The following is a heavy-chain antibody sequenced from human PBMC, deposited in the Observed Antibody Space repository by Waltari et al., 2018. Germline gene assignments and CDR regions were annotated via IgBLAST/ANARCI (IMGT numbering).Heavy chain of an antibody. V-gene: IGHV4-59*01. CDR3: ARVRGNGIAAAGTNWFDP. CDR1: GGSISSYY. Sequence: QVQLQESGPGLVKPSETLSLTCTVSGGSISSYYWSWIRQPPGKGLEWIGYIYYSWSTNDHPALESRVTISVGTSKNQFSLKLSSVTAADTAVYYCARVRGNGIAAAGTNWFDPWGQGTLVTVSS. D-gene: IGHD6-13*01. CDR2: IYYSWST. J-gene: IGHJ5*02.